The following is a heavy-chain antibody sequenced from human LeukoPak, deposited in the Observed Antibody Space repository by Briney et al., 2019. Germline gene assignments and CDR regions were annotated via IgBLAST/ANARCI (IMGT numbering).Heavy chain of an antibody. CDR1: GGSISSGGYY. Sequence: SETLSLTCTVSGGSISSGGYYWSWIRQHPGKGLEWIGYIYYSGSTYYNPSLKSRVTISVDTSKNQFSLKLSSVTPEDTAVYYCARDGYSYGNNPRGIDYWGQGTLVTVSS. D-gene: IGHD5-18*01. CDR2: IYYSGST. V-gene: IGHV4-31*03. J-gene: IGHJ4*02. CDR3: ARDGYSYGNNPRGIDY.